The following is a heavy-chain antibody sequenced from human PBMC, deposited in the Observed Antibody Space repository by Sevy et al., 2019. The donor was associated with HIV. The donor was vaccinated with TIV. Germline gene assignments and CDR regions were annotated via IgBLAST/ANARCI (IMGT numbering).Heavy chain of an antibody. CDR2: INAGNGNT. CDR1: GYTFTSYA. CDR3: ARATSYYDSSGYFWDVFDI. J-gene: IGHJ3*02. V-gene: IGHV1-3*01. D-gene: IGHD3-22*01. Sequence: ASVKVSCKASGYTFTSYAMHWVRQAPGQRLEWMGWINAGNGNTKYSQKFQGRVTITRDTSASTAYMELSSLRSEDTGVYYWARATSYYDSSGYFWDVFDIGGQGKMVTVSS.